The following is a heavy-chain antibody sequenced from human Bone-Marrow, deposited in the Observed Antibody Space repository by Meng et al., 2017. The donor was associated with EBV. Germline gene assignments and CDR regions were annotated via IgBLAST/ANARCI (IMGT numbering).Heavy chain of an antibody. D-gene: IGHD3-10*01. Sequence: VNLCLPGAKVKKPGASGKLSRRTHGYTFTDYYIHWLRQAPGQGLRWMSIINPSDGTTDYAQKFQGRGTVNRDTSTSTVFMELSSLTSEDTAVYYCARTPYYFGSGNYYNNWGQGTLVTVSS. CDR1: GYTFTDYY. V-gene: IGHV1-46*01. CDR2: INPSDGTT. J-gene: IGHJ4*02. CDR3: ARTPYYFGSGNYYNN.